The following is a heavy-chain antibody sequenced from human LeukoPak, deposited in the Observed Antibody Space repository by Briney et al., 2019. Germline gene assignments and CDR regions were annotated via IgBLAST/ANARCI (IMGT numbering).Heavy chain of an antibody. CDR3: ARQADAGWAQTDY. Sequence: LSLTCTVSGYSIRSGYYWGWIRQPPGKGLEWVSYISSSGSTIYYADSVKGRFTISRDNAKNSLYLQMNSLRAEDTAVYYCARQADAGWAQTDYWGQGTLVTVSS. CDR1: GYSIRSGYY. J-gene: IGHJ4*02. V-gene: IGHV3-11*01. CDR2: ISSSGSTI. D-gene: IGHD6-19*01.